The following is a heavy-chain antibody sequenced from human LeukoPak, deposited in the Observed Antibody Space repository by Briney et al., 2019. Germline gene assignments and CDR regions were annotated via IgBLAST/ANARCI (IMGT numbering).Heavy chain of an antibody. Sequence: PGGSLRLSCAAPGFTFDDYGMSWVRHAPGKGLEWVSAISGSGGSTYYADSVKGRFTISRDNSKNTLYLQMNSLRAEDTAVYYCAKKERQSDFDYWGQGTLVTVSS. CDR3: AKKERQSDFDY. CDR1: GFTFDDYG. CDR2: ISGSGGST. J-gene: IGHJ4*02. D-gene: IGHD1-26*01. V-gene: IGHV3-23*01.